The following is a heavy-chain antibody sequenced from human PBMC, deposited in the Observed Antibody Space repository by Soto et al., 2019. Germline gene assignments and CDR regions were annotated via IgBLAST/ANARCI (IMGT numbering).Heavy chain of an antibody. CDR3: ARKLTPGWYFDL. CDR1: GDSVSSNSAA. D-gene: IGHD7-27*01. Sequence: QSQTLSLTCAISGDSVSSNSAAWNWIRQSPSRGLEWLGRTYYRSKWYNDYAVSVKSRITINPDTSKNQFSLQLNSVNTEDTAVYYCARKLTPGWYFDLWGRGTLVTVSS. J-gene: IGHJ2*01. CDR2: TYYRSKWYN. V-gene: IGHV6-1*01.